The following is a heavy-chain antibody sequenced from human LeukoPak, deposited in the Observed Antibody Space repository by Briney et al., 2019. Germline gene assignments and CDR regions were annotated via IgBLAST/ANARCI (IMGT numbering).Heavy chain of an antibody. D-gene: IGHD1-14*01. Sequence: PGGSLRLSCAASGFTFSSYAMSWVRQVPGKGLEWVSGISLRGDSTYYADSVKGRFTVSRDNSRNTLYLQMNSLRADDTALYYCAKHRHQGSYHDYYYGMDVWGQGTTVTVSS. CDR3: AKHRHQGSYHDYYYGMDV. V-gene: IGHV3-23*01. CDR2: ISLRGDST. CDR1: GFTFSSYA. J-gene: IGHJ6*02.